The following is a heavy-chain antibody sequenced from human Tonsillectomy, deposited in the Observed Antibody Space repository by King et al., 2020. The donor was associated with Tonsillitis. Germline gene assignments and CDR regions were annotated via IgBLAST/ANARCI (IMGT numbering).Heavy chain of an antibody. Sequence: VQLQQWGAGLLTPSVTLSLTCAVYGGSFSGYYWSWIRQPPGKGLEWIGEINHSGSTNYNPSLKSRVTISVDTSKNQFSLKLSSVTAADTAVYYCAREGSSGWFDYWGQGTLVTVSS. CDR1: GGSFSGYY. J-gene: IGHJ4*02. CDR2: INHSGST. V-gene: IGHV4-34*01. D-gene: IGHD6-19*01. CDR3: AREGSSGWFDY.